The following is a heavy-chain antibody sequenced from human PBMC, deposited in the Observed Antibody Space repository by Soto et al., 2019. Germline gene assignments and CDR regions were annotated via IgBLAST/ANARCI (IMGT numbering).Heavy chain of an antibody. V-gene: IGHV3-11*01. J-gene: IGHJ3*02. D-gene: IGHD2-8*01. CDR2: ISNGGATV. CDR1: GFTFSDYY. CDR3: ARCVPGVGDACEI. Sequence: QVQLVESGGGLVKPGGSLRLSCAASGFTFSDYYMVWVRQAPGKGLEWISYISNGGATVYYADSGKGRFTIARDNGKNSMSPQMNRRTAEGTPVYDCARCVPGVGDACEIWGRGTTVTVSP.